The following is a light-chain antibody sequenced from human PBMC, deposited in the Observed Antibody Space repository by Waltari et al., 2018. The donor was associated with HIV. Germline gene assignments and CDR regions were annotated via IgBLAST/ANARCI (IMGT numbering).Light chain of an antibody. Sequence: DILMTQSPLSLSVTPGEPASLSCTSSQSLLHSNGYNYLDWSLQKPGQSPHLLIYFGSSRASGVPDRFSGSGSCTTFTLTSSRVEAEDVGIYFCMRTLPTSGITFGQGTRLETK. CDR3: MRTLPTSGIT. V-gene: IGKV2-28*01. J-gene: IGKJ5*01. CDR1: QSLLHSNGYNY. CDR2: FGS.